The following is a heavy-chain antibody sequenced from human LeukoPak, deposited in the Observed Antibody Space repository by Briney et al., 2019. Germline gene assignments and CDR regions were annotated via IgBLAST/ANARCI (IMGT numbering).Heavy chain of an antibody. CDR3: ARAYDSSGYTDPPSNWFDP. CDR1: GGSISSSSYY. D-gene: IGHD3-22*01. CDR2: IYYSGST. V-gene: IGHV4-39*01. J-gene: IGHJ5*02. Sequence: SETLSLTCTVSGGSISSSSYYRGWIRQPPGKGLEGIGSIYYSGSTYYNPSLRSRVTISVDTSKNQFSLKLSSVTAADTAVYYCARAYDSSGYTDPPSNWFDPWGQGTLVTVSS.